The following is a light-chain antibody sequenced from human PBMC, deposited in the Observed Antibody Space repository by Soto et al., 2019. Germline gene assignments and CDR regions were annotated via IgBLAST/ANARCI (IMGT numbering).Light chain of an antibody. CDR1: TGAVTSGYY. CDR3: LLYYGGAQV. CDR2: SRS. J-gene: IGLJ2*01. Sequence: QAVVTQEPSLTVSPGGTVTLTCASSTGAVTSGYYPNWFQQKPGQAPRALIYSRSNKHSWTPARLSGSLLGGKAALTLSGVQPEDEAEYHCLLYYGGAQVFGGGTK. V-gene: IGLV7-43*01.